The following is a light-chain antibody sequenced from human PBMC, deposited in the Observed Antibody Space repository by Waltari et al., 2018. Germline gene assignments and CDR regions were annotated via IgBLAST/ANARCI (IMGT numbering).Light chain of an antibody. Sequence: QSVLTQPPSVSGAPGQRVTISCTGTRSNLGAGFDVHWYKQIPGTAPTLLIYGDTNRPSGVPDRFSGSKSDTSASLAITGLQADDEADYYRQSYDITVTGVIFGGGTKLTVL. V-gene: IGLV1-40*01. CDR3: QSYDITVTGVI. CDR2: GDT. J-gene: IGLJ2*01. CDR1: RSNLGAGFD.